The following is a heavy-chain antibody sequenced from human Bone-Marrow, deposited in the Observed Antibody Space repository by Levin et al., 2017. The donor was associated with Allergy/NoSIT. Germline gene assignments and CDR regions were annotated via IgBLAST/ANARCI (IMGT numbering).Heavy chain of an antibody. CDR2: VSWNSGAI. V-gene: IGHV3-9*01. D-gene: IGHD4-23*01. Sequence: GGSLRLSCAASGFTFTDYAIHWIRQAPGRGLEWVSGVSWNSGAIGYADSVKGRFTISRDNAKNSLYLQMSSLRTEDTALYFCARHKDYGGNGYYYYGMDVWGQGTTVTVSS. CDR1: GFTFTDYA. J-gene: IGHJ6*02. CDR3: ARHKDYGGNGYYYYGMDV.